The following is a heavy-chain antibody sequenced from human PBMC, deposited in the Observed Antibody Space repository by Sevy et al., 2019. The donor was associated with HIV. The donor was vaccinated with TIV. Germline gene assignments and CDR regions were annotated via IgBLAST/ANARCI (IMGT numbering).Heavy chain of an antibody. CDR1: GYTFTSYG. J-gene: IGHJ6*02. CDR3: AREGSADLDYGDYSHGMDV. V-gene: IGHV1-18*01. Sequence: ASVKVSCKASGYTFTSYGISWVRQAPGQGLEWMGWTSAYNGNTNYAQKLQGRATMTTDTSTSKAYMELRSLGSDETAVYYCAREGSADLDYGDYSHGMDVWGQGTTVTVSS. D-gene: IGHD4-17*01. CDR2: TSAYNGNT.